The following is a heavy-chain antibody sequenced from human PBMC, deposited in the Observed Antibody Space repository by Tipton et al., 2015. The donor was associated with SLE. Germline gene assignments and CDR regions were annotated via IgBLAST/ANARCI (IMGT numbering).Heavy chain of an antibody. CDR1: GYTFTTYA. CDR3: ARRGAGYGMDV. D-gene: IGHD1-26*01. Sequence: QSGAEVKKPGASVKVSCKASGYTFTTYAIHWVRQAPGQRLEYMGWINAGNGNPKHSQSFQGRVTITRDTSASTAYMELSSLRSEDTAVYYCARRGAGYGMDVWGQGTTVTVSS. V-gene: IGHV1-3*01. CDR2: INAGNGNP. J-gene: IGHJ6*02.